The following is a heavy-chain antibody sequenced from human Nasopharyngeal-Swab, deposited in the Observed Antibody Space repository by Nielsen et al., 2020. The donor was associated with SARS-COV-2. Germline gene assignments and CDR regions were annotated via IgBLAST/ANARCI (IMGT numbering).Heavy chain of an antibody. Sequence: GESLKISCAASGLTFSKACMNWVRQAPGKGLEWVSVIYSGGSSTYYADSVKGRFTISRDNSKNTLYLQMNSLRAEDTAVYYCARVETANYYYYGMDVWGQGTTVTVSS. CDR3: ARVETANYYYYGMDV. V-gene: IGHV3-23*03. CDR2: IYSGGSST. D-gene: IGHD1-14*01. J-gene: IGHJ6*02. CDR1: GLTFSKAC.